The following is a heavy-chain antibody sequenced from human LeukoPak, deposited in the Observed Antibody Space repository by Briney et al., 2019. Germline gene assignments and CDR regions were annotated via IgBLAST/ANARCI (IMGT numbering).Heavy chain of an antibody. CDR2: ITGGSDYK. CDR3: ARDLSGIAGYTYGRGIDY. D-gene: IGHD5-18*01. Sequence: GGSLRLSCATSGFTFSSYSMIWVRQAPGKGLEWVSSITGGSDYKYYADSVRGRFIISRDNAKTSLYLQMNSLRAEDTAVYYCARDLSGIAGYTYGRGIDYWGQGTLVTVSS. CDR1: GFTFSSYS. J-gene: IGHJ4*02. V-gene: IGHV3-21*01.